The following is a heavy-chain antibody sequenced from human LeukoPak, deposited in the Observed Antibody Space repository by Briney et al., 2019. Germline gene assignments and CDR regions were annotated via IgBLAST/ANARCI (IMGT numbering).Heavy chain of an antibody. V-gene: IGHV4-61*02. J-gene: IGHJ4*02. CDR1: GGSISSGSYY. CDR2: IYTSGST. CDR3: ARARYSGYARVDY. Sequence: QTLSLTCTVSGGSISSGSYYWSWIRQPAGKGLEWIGRIYTSGSTNYNPSLKSRVTISVDTSKNQFSLKLSSVTAADTAVYYCARARYSGYARVDYWGQGTLVTVSS. D-gene: IGHD5-12*01.